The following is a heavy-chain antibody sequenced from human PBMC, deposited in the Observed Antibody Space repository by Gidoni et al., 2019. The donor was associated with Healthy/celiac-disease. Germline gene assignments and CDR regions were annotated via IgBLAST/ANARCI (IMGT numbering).Heavy chain of an antibody. Sequence: QVQLQESGPGLVKPSETLSLTCTVSGGSISSYYWSWIRQPPGKGLEWIGDIYYSGSTNYNPSRKSRVTISVDTSKNQFSLKLSSVTAADTAVYYCAGLPYYYDSSGQTGDYWGQGTLVTVSS. CDR2: IYYSGST. V-gene: IGHV4-59*08. CDR3: AGLPYYYDSSGQTGDY. D-gene: IGHD3-22*01. CDR1: GGSISSYY. J-gene: IGHJ4*02.